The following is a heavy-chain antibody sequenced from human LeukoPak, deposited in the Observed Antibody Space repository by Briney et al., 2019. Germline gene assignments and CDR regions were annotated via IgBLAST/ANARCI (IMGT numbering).Heavy chain of an antibody. V-gene: IGHV4-39*07. D-gene: IGHD2-15*01. CDR2: IFYSGST. CDR3: ARGYCSGGSCYSYYYYNYMDV. Sequence: SETLSLTCTVSGGSISTSNYYWGWIRQPPGKGLEWIGNIFYSGSTNYNPSLKSRVTISVDTSKNQFSLKLSSVTAADTAVYYCARGYCSGGSCYSYYYYNYMDVWGKGTTVTVSS. CDR1: GGSISTSNYY. J-gene: IGHJ6*03.